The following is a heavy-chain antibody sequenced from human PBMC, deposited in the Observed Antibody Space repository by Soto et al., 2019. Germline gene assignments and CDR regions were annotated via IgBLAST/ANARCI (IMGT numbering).Heavy chain of an antibody. V-gene: IGHV4-30-2*01. CDR3: ARGGVYDFWSGYYPYFDY. J-gene: IGHJ4*02. Sequence: SETLSLTCAVSGGSISSGGYSWSWIRQPPGKGLEWIGYIYHSGSTYYNPSLKSRVTISVGRSKNQFSLELSSVTAADTAVYYCARGGVYDFWSGYYPYFDYWGQGTLVTVSS. D-gene: IGHD3-3*01. CDR2: IYHSGST. CDR1: GGSISSGGYS.